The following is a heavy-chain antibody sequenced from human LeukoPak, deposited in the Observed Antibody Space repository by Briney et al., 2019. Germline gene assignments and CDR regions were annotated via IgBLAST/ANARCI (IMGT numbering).Heavy chain of an antibody. CDR3: ARGRVTMWFGEELDY. Sequence: PSETLSLTCAVYGGSFSGYYWSWIRQPPGKGLEWIGEINHSGSTNYNPSLKSRVTISVDTSKSQFSLKLSSVTAADTAVYYCARGRVTMWFGEELDYWGQGTLVTVSS. CDR2: INHSGST. V-gene: IGHV4-34*01. D-gene: IGHD3-10*01. CDR1: GGSFSGYY. J-gene: IGHJ4*02.